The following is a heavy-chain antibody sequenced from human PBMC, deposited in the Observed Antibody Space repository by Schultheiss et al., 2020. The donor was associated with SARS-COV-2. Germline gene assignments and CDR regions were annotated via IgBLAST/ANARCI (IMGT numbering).Heavy chain of an antibody. CDR1: GFTFSNSD. V-gene: IGHV3-19*01. CDR2: VSWNGSRT. CDR3: AKDPTLSPSRYYYYYYSMDV. D-gene: IGHD2/OR15-2a*01. Sequence: GGSLRLSCAASGFTFSNSDMNWVRQAPGKGLEWVSGVSWNGSRTHYADSVKGRFIISRDNSRNFLYQQMNSLRPEDMAVYYCAKDPTLSPSRYYYYYYSMDVWVQGTTVTGSS. J-gene: IGHJ6*02.